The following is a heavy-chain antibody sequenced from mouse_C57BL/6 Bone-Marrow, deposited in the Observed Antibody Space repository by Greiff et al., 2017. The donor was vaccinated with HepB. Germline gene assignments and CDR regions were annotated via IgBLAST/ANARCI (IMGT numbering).Heavy chain of an antibody. J-gene: IGHJ4*01. CDR1: GYTFTSYW. Sequence: VQLQQPGAELVKPGASVKMSCKASGYTFTSYWITWVKQRPGQGLAWIGDIYPGSGSTNYNEKFKSKATLTVDTSSSTAYMQLSSLTSEDSAVYYCARWGNYNYAMDYWGQGTSVTVSS. V-gene: IGHV1-55*01. CDR2: IYPGSGST. D-gene: IGHD2-1*01. CDR3: ARWGNYNYAMDY.